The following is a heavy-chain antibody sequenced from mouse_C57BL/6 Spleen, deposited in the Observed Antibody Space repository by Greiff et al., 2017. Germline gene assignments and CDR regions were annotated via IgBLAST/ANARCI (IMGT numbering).Heavy chain of an antibody. CDR2: IDPENGDT. Sequence: EVQLQESGAELVRPGASVKLSCTASGFNIKDDYMHWVKQRPEQGLEWIGWIDPENGDTEYASKFQGKATITADTSSNTAYLQLSSLTSEDTAVYYCTTSYYGRREGAWFAYWGQGTLVTVSA. V-gene: IGHV14-4*01. CDR1: GFNIKDDY. CDR3: TTSYYGRREGAWFAY. D-gene: IGHD1-1*01. J-gene: IGHJ3*01.